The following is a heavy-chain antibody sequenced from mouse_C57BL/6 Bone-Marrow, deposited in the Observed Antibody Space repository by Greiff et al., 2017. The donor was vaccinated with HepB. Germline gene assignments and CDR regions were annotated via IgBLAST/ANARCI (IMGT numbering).Heavy chain of an antibody. CDR3: SRDRFDYYFDY. J-gene: IGHJ2*01. D-gene: IGHD2-14*01. Sequence: DVKLVESGGDLVRPGGSLKLSCAASGFTFSTSGMSWVRQTPDKRLEWVATINTGGTYTYYADSVRGRFTISKDSAKNTLFLLRSSLRSEDSGIYYCSRDRFDYYFDYWGQGTTLTVSS. V-gene: IGHV5-6*02. CDR2: INTGGTYT. CDR1: GFTFSTSG.